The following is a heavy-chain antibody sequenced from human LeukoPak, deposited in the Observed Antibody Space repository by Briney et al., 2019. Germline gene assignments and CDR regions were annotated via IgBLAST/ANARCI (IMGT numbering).Heavy chain of an antibody. J-gene: IGHJ4*02. CDR1: GGSINSHY. CDR3: ASRPAGTTWYGVFDY. CDR2: IFNSGST. Sequence: PSETLSLTCSVSGGSINSHYWSWIRQPPGKRLEWIVYIFNSGSTNYNPSLRSRVTMSVDTPRDQFFLRLSSVTAADTAIYYCASRPAGTTWYGVFDYWSQGTLVTVSS. V-gene: IGHV4-59*11. D-gene: IGHD6-13*01.